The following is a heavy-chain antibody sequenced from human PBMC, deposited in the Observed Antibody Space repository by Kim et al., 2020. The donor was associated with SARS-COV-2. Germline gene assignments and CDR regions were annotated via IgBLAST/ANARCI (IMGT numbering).Heavy chain of an antibody. CDR1: GFTFSSYW. D-gene: IGHD3-22*01. CDR3: AREIVVVILYGMDV. J-gene: IGHJ6*02. CDR2: INSDGSST. Sequence: GGSLRLSCAASGFTFSSYWMHWVRQAPGKGLEWVSRINSDGSSTSYADSVKGRFTISRDNAKNTLYLQMNSLRAEDTAVYYCAREIVVVILYGMDVWGQGTTVTVSS. V-gene: IGHV3-74*01.